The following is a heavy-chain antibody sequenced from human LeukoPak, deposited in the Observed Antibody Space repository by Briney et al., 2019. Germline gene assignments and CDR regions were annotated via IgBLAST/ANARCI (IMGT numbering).Heavy chain of an antibody. Sequence: SVKVSCKASGGTFCSYAISWVRQAPGQGLEWMGRIIPILGIANYAQKFQGRVTITADKSTSTAYMELSSLRSEDTAVYYCARDSSGWYDYWGQGTLVTVSS. CDR2: IIPILGIA. V-gene: IGHV1-69*04. J-gene: IGHJ4*02. CDR1: GGTFCSYA. D-gene: IGHD6-19*01. CDR3: ARDSSGWYDY.